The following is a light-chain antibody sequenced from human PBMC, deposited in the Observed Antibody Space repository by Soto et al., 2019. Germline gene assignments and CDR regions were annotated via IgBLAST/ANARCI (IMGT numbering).Light chain of an antibody. CDR1: QSVSSW. CDR3: QHYSTVWS. V-gene: IGKV1-5*01. J-gene: IGKJ1*01. Sequence: IQMTQSPSTLSASVGDRVSITFRASQSVSSWLAWYQQKPGKAPKLLIYDASTLESGVPSRFSGSGSGTEFTLTISSLQPEDFATYCCQHYSTVWSFGQGTKVDIK. CDR2: DAS.